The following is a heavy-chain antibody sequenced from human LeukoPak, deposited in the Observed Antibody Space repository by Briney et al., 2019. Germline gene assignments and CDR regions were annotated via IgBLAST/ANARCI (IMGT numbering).Heavy chain of an antibody. J-gene: IGHJ6*02. Sequence: PAETLSLTCTVSGGSISTYYWSWIRQPPGKGLEWIGYTYYSGSTNYNPSLKSRVTISVDTSKNQFSLKLNSVTAADTAVYYCARGDTYYYGMDVWGQGRTVTVSS. V-gene: IGHV4-59*01. CDR2: TYYSGST. CDR3: ARGDTYYYGMDV. D-gene: IGHD5-18*01. CDR1: GGSISTYY.